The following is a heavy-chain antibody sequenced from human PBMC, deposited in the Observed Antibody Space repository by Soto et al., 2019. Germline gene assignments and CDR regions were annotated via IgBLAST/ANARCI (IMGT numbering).Heavy chain of an antibody. V-gene: IGHV3-23*01. CDR3: AKGTSANCYRSFDI. CDR2: ISGSGDTT. J-gene: IGHJ3*02. CDR1: GITFTSYA. Sequence: GGSLRLSCAASGITFTSYAMTWVRQAPGKGLVWVSSISGSGDTTYYADSVKGRFTISRDNSKSTLYLQMNSLRAEDTALYYCAKGTSANCYRSFDICGRGTMVTV. D-gene: IGHD2-2*01.